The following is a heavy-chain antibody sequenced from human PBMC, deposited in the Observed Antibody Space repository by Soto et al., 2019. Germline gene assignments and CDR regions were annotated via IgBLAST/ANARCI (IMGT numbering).Heavy chain of an antibody. V-gene: IGHV1-69*01. CDR2: IIPIFGTA. D-gene: IGHD6-13*01. CDR1: GGTFSSYA. CDR3: ASPTAVAAAGHMEGYYGMDV. J-gene: IGHJ6*02. Sequence: QVQLVQSGAEVKKPGSSVKVSCKASGGTFSSYAISWVRQAPGQGLEWMGGIIPIFGTANYAQKFQGRVTMTADETTSTDYMELSSLRSEDTAVYYWASPTAVAAAGHMEGYYGMDVWGQGTTVTVSS.